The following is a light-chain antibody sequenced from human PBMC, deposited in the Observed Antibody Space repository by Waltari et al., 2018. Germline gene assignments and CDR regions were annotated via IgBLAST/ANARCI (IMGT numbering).Light chain of an antibody. CDR2: AAS. V-gene: IGKV1-17*01. CDR3: QQRNSYPPT. CDR1: QDISNA. J-gene: IGKJ1*01. Sequence: DIQMTQSPSSLSASLGDKVTLTCRASQDISNALAWFQQKPGKAPKLLINAASNLQSGVPSRFSGSGSGTDFTLTISSLQPEDFAVYYCQQRNSYPPTFGQGTKVEIK.